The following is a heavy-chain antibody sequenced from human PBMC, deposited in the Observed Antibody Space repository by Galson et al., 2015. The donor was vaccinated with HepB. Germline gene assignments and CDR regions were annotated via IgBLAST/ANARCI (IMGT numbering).Heavy chain of an antibody. Sequence: ETLSLTCAVYGGSFSGYYWSWIRQPPGKGLEWIGEINHSGSTNYNPSLKSRVTISVDTSKNQFSLKLSSVTAADTAVYYCAVRYYDFWSGYYNWWFDPWGQGTLVTVSS. D-gene: IGHD3-3*01. CDR2: INHSGST. CDR3: AVRYYDFWSGYYNWWFDP. J-gene: IGHJ5*02. CDR1: GGSFSGYY. V-gene: IGHV4-34*01.